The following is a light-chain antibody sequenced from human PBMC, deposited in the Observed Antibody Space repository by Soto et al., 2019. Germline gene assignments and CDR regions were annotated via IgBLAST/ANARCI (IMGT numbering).Light chain of an antibody. V-gene: IGKV1-39*01. J-gene: IGKJ4*01. Sequence: DIQMTRSPSSLSASVGDRVTITCRASQTIRSYLNWYQQKPGKAPVLLISAASSLQSGVPSRFSGSGSGTDFTLTISSLQPEDFATYYCQQSFSIPPLTFGGGTKVEIK. CDR3: QQSFSIPPLT. CDR1: QTIRSY. CDR2: AAS.